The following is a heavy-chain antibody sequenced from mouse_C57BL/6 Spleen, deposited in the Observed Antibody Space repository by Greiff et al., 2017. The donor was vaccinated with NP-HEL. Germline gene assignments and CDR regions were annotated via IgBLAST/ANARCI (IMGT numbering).Heavy chain of an antibody. J-gene: IGHJ2*01. CDR3: ARTFYGYDSYYFDY. D-gene: IGHD2-9*01. Sequence: QVTLKESGPGILQPSQTLSLTCSFSGFSLSTFGMGVGWRRQPSGKGLEWLVHIWWDDDKYYNPALKRRLTISKDTSKNHVFLKIANVDTADTATYYCARTFYGYDSYYFDYWGQGTTLTVSS. CDR2: IWWDDDK. V-gene: IGHV8-8*01. CDR1: GFSLSTFGMG.